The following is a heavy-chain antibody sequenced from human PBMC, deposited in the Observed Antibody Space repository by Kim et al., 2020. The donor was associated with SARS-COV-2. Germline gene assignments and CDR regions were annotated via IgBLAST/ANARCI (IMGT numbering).Heavy chain of an antibody. CDR2: ISYDGSNK. CDR3: AKGVYGSGTLLKALDV. V-gene: IGHV3-30*18. CDR1: GFTFSSYG. D-gene: IGHD3-10*01. J-gene: IGHJ6*02. Sequence: GGSLRLSCAASGFTFSSYGMHWVRQAPGKGLEWVAVISYDGSNKYYADSVKGRFTISRDNSKNTLYLQMNSLRAEDTAVYYCAKGVYGSGTLLKALDVWGQGTTVTVSS.